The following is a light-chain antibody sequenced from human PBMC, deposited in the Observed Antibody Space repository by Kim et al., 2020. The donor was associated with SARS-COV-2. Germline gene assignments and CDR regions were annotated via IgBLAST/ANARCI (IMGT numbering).Light chain of an antibody. CDR2: GTA. J-gene: IGKJ5*01. CDR3: QQYGSSSIT. CDR1: QSVPPGY. V-gene: IGKV3-20*01. Sequence: SAGHRATLYSRASQSVPPGYLAWYRQKPGQPPRLLISGTANRASGIPDRFSGSGSGTDFTLTISRLEPEDFAVYYCQQYGSSSITFGQGTRLEIK.